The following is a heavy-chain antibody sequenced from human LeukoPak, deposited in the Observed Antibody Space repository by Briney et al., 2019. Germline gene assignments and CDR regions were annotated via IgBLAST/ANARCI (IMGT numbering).Heavy chain of an antibody. CDR1: GGSISSSSYY. V-gene: IGHV4-39*07. J-gene: IGHJ4*02. Sequence: SETLSLTCTVSGGSISSSSYYWGWIRQPPGKGLEWIGSIYYSGSTYYNPSLKSRVTISVDTSKNQFSLNLTSVTAADTAVYYCASVMYDSSGYYYGPFDCWGQGTLVTVAS. D-gene: IGHD3-22*01. CDR3: ASVMYDSSGYYYGPFDC. CDR2: IYYSGST.